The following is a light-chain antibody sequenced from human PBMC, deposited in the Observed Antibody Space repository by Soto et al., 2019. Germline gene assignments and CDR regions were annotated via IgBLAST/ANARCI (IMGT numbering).Light chain of an antibody. J-gene: IGKJ1*01. V-gene: IGKV1-27*01. CDR1: QDISNY. CDR3: QKYNGAPQT. CDR2: AAS. Sequence: DVQMTQSPSSLSASVGDRVTITCRASQDISNYLAWYQQEPGKVPKLLIYAASYLQSGVPSRFSGSGSGTDFTLTIASLQPEDVATYYCQKYNGAPQTFGQGTKVDIK.